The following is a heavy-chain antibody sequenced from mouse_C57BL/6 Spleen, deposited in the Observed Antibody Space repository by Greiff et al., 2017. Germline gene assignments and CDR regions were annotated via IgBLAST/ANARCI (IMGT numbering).Heavy chain of an antibody. Sequence: QVQLQQSGAELVRPGASVTLSCKASGYTFTDYAMHWVKQTPVHGLEWIGAIDPETGGTAYNQKFKGKAILTADKSSSTAYMELRSLTSEDSAVYYCTREDYDTRYFCDYWGQGTTLTVSS. J-gene: IGHJ2*01. CDR1: GYTFTDYA. V-gene: IGHV1-15*01. D-gene: IGHD2-4*01. CDR2: IDPETGGT. CDR3: TREDYDTRYFCDY.